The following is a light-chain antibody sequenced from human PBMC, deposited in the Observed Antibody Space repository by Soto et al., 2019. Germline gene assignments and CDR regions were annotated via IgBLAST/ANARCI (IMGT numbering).Light chain of an antibody. Sequence: QSVLTQPPSASGSPGQSVTISCTGTSSDVGGYNYVSWYQQYPGKAPKLMIYEVSKWPSGVPDRFSGSKSGNTASLTVSGLKAEDEADYYCSSYAGSNNWNFGTGTKLTVL. J-gene: IGLJ1*01. V-gene: IGLV2-8*01. CDR2: EVS. CDR1: SSDVGGYNY. CDR3: SSYAGSNNWN.